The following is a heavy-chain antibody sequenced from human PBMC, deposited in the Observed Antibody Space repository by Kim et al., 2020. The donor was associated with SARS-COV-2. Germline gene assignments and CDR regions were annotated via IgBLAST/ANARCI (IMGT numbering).Heavy chain of an antibody. CDR3: AREHDYGDYLDY. D-gene: IGHD4-17*01. CDR1: GGSISSYY. CDR2: IYYSGST. V-gene: IGHV4-59*13. J-gene: IGHJ4*02. Sequence: SETLSLTCTVSGGSISSYYWNWIRQPPGKGLEWIGYIYYSGSTNYNPSLKSRVTISVDTSKNQFSLKLSSVTAADTAVYYCAREHDYGDYLDYWGQGTLVTVSS.